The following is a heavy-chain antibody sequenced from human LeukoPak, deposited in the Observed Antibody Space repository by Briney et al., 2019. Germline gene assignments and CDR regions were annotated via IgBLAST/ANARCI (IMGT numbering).Heavy chain of an antibody. D-gene: IGHD4-17*01. CDR2: INKNGEST. V-gene: IGHV3-64D*09. Sequence: GGSLRLSCSASGFIFSTYAMHWVRQAPGKGLEYVSAINKNGESTYYADSVKGRFTISRDNSKNTLFLQMSSLRTEDTAVYYCARDQYGRFDYWGQGTLVTVSS. J-gene: IGHJ4*02. CDR1: GFIFSTYA. CDR3: ARDQYGRFDY.